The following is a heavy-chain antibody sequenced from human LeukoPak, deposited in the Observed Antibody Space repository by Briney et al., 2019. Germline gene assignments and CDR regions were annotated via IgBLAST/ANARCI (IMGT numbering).Heavy chain of an antibody. CDR2: IYYSGST. J-gene: IGHJ4*02. D-gene: IGHD7-27*01. V-gene: IGHV4-59*02. CDR1: GGSVSGYF. CDR3: VRMTADSNWEFPFDC. Sequence: KASETLSLTCTVPGGSVSGYFWSWIRQPPGKGLEWIGYIYYSGSTNYNPSLKSRVTISIDTSKNQFSLNLNSVTAADTAVYYCVRMTADSNWEFPFDCWGQGTLVTVSS.